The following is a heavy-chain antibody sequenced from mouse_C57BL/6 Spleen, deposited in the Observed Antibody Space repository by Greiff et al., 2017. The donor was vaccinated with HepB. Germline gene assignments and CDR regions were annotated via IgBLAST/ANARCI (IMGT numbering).Heavy chain of an antibody. D-gene: IGHD1-1*01. CDR3: AGHYYGSSAWFAY. V-gene: IGHV14-3*01. CDR2: IDPANGNT. J-gene: IGHJ3*01. Sequence: EVQLQQSVAELVRPGASVKLSCTASGFNIKNTYMHWVKQRPEQGLEWIGRIDPANGNTKYAPKFQGKAPITADTSSNTAYLQLSSLTSEDTAIYYCAGHYYGSSAWFAYWGQGTLVTVSA. CDR1: GFNIKNTY.